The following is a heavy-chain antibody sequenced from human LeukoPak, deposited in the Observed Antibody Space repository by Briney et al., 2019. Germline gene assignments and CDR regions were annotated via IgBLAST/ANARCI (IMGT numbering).Heavy chain of an antibody. D-gene: IGHD6-13*01. CDR1: GYTFTSYD. CDR2: MNPNSGNT. Sequence: ASVKVSCKASGYTFTSYDINWVRQATGQGLEWMGWMNPNSGNTGYAQKFQGRVTMTRNTSISTAYMELSSLRSEDTAVYYCARESYSSSWHGYYFDYWGQGTLVTVSS. J-gene: IGHJ4*02. V-gene: IGHV1-8*01. CDR3: ARESYSSSWHGYYFDY.